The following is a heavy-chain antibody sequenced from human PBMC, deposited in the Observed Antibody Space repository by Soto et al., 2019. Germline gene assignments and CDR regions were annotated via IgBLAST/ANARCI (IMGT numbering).Heavy chain of an antibody. D-gene: IGHD6-13*01. CDR2: IIPIFGTA. Sequence: ASVKVSCTASGGTFSSYAISWVRQAPGQGLEWMGGIIPIFGTANYAQKFQGRVTITADESTSTAYMELSSLRSEDTAVYYCARDRAAGRFDYWGQGTLGTVS. J-gene: IGHJ4*02. V-gene: IGHV1-69*01. CDR3: ARDRAAGRFDY. CDR1: GGTFSSYA.